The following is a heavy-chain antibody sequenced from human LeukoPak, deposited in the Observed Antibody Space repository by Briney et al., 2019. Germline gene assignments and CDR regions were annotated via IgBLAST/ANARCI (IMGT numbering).Heavy chain of an antibody. CDR2: IYNGGNT. D-gene: IGHD1-26*01. Sequence: TLSXTCTVSGXSINTYYASWIRQAPGKGLEFIGFIYNGGNTNYNPSLKSRATISVDTSNNQFSLRLTSVTAADTAMYYCAAGPWELDFWGQGTLVTVSS. CDR1: GXSINTYY. CDR3: AAGPWELDF. J-gene: IGHJ4*02. V-gene: IGHV4-4*09.